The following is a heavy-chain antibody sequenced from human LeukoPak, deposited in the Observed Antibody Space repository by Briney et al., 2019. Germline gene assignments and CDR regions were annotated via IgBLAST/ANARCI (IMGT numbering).Heavy chain of an antibody. CDR1: GFSFSSYV. D-gene: IGHD5-24*01. J-gene: IGHJ2*01. V-gene: IGHV3-74*01. Sequence: GGSLRLSCAASGFSFSSYVMHWVRQAPGKGLTWVSRISHDGTDTNYADSVRGRFTISRDNARNTLYLQMNSLRDDDTAVYYCSRDVNFLFFDVWGRGTPVTASS. CDR3: SRDVNFLFFDV. CDR2: ISHDGTDT.